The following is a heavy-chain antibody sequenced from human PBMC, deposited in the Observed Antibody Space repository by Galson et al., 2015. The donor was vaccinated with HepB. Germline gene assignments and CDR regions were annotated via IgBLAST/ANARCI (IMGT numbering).Heavy chain of an antibody. CDR2: IDPSDSYT. CDR1: GYSFTSYW. J-gene: IGHJ4*02. V-gene: IGHV5-10-1*01. CDR3: ARSLGGIDGSGSYYNSDY. D-gene: IGHD3-10*01. Sequence: QSGAEVKKPGESLRISCKGSGYSFTSYWISWVRQMPGKGLEWMGRIDPSDSYTNYSPSFQGHVTISADKSISTAYLQWSSLKASDTAMYYCARSLGGIDGSGSYYNSDYWGQGTLVTVSS.